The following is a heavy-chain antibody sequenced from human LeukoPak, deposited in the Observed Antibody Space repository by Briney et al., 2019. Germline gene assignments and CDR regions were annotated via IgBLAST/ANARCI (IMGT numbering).Heavy chain of an antibody. V-gene: IGHV4-39*07. CDR2: INDSGST. J-gene: IGHJ4*02. CDR1: GGSISSSSYY. CDR3: ARTLGYCSGGSCYSFDY. Sequence: SETLSLTCTVSGGSISSSSYYWSWIRQPPGKGLEWIGEINDSGSTNYNPSLKSRVTISVDTSKNQFSLKLSSVTAADTAVYYCARTLGYCSGGSCYSFDYWGQGTLVTVSS. D-gene: IGHD2-15*01.